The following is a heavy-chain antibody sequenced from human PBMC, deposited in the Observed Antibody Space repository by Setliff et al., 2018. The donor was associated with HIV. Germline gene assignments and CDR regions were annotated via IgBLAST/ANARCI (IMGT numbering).Heavy chain of an antibody. J-gene: IGHJ2*01. CDR3: ARDYSYVGFDL. Sequence: GESLKISCAASGFTFSGYWMHWVRQSPGRGLLGVAHIKGDRSITKYADSVKGRFTISRDNAKNTLYLQMNSLRAEDTAVYYCARDYSYVGFDLWGRGTLVTVSS. V-gene: IGHV3-74*03. D-gene: IGHD4-4*01. CDR1: GFTFSGYW. CDR2: IKGDRSIT.